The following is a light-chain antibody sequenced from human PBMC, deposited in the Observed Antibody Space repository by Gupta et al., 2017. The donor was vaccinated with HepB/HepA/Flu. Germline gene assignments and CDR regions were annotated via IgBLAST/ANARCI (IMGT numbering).Light chain of an antibody. Sequence: QSLLTQPPPLSGAPGQRVTIPRTRSDSNIGAGYAVHWYQKLPGTAPKLLIYTNNNRPSGVPDRFSGSNSGTSASLAISGRQGDDEADYYCQSFDSGLTGPLFGGGTKLTVL. V-gene: IGLV1-40*01. CDR1: DSNIGAGYA. CDR3: QSFDSGLTGPL. J-gene: IGLJ3*02. CDR2: TNN.